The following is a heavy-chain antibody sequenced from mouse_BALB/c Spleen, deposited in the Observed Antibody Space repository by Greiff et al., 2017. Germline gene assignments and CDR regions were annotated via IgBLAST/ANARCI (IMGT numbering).Heavy chain of an antibody. V-gene: IGHV2-6-4*01. Sequence: QVQLKELGPGLVAPSQSLSITCTVSGFSLSRYSVHWVRQPPGKGLEWLGMIWGGGSTDYNSALKSRLSISKDNSKSQVFLKMNSLQTDDTAMYYCARGDYGSSYVYWYFDVWGAGTTVTVSS. CDR3: ARGDYGSSYVYWYFDV. J-gene: IGHJ1*01. CDR2: IWGGGST. CDR1: GFSLSRYS. D-gene: IGHD1-1*01.